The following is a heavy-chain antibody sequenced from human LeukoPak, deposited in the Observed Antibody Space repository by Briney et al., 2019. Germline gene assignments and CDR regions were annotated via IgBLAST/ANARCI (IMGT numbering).Heavy chain of an antibody. Sequence: SETLSLTCAVYGGSFSGYYWSWIRQPPGKGLEWIGEINHSGSTNYNPSLKSRVTISVDTSKNQFSLKLSPVTAADTAVYYCARGAVNYYDSSGYYGDYWGQGTLVTVSS. CDR2: INHSGST. CDR3: ARGAVNYYDSSGYYGDY. J-gene: IGHJ4*02. D-gene: IGHD3-22*01. CDR1: GGSFSGYY. V-gene: IGHV4-34*01.